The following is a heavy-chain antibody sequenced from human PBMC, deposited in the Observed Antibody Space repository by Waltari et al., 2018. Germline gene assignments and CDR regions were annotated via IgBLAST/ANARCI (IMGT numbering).Heavy chain of an antibody. J-gene: IGHJ6*02. V-gene: IGHV1-69*05. CDR1: GGTFSSYA. CDR3: ARISGGSSYGPYYYYGMDV. D-gene: IGHD2-15*01. CDR2: IIPIFGTA. Sequence: QVQLVQAGAEVKKPGSSVKVSCKASGGTFSSYAISWVRQAHGQGLEWMGGIIPIFGTANYAQKFQGRVTITTDESTSTAYMELSSLRSEDTAVYYCARISGGSSYGPYYYYGMDVWGQGTTVTVSS.